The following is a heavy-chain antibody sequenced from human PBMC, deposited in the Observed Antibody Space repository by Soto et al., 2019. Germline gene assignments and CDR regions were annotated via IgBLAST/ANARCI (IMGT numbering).Heavy chain of an antibody. D-gene: IGHD3-3*01. Sequence: GGALRLSGEGFGLNVGSVAQRRVRQAPGKGLVWVSAYCCRPGSTYYAAPVKGRFTIAKDTSKNTLYLHMNSLRAEDTALFYCAKDVVIKIFGVPPASLAYWGQRSFDPVSS. CDR3: AKDVVIKIFGVPPASLAY. J-gene: IGHJ4*01. V-gene: IGHV3-23*01. CDR1: GLNVGSVA. CDR2: YCCRPGST.